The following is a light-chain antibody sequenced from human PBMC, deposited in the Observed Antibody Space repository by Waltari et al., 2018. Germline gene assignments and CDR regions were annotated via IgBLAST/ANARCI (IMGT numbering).Light chain of an antibody. Sequence: QSVLTQPPSVSEAPRQRVTISCSGSSSNIGNNAVNWYQQLPGKAPKLLIYYDDLLPSGVSDRFSGSKSGTSASLAISGLQSEDEADYYCAAWDDSLNGREVFGGGTKLTVL. CDR1: SSNIGNNA. J-gene: IGLJ2*01. CDR2: YDD. V-gene: IGLV1-36*01. CDR3: AAWDDSLNGREV.